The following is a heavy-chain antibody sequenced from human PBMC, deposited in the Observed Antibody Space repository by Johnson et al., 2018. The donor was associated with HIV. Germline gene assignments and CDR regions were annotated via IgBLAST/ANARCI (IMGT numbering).Heavy chain of an antibody. D-gene: IGHD5-24*01. CDR3: ARDGRDLATRGAFDI. CDR2: IFSVGDV. CDR1: GFTFSDYY. V-gene: IGHV3-66*02. J-gene: IGHJ3*02. Sequence: VQLVESGGGLVKPGGSLRLSCAASGFTFSDYYMSWIRQAPGKGLEWVSGIFSVGDVYYSDSVKGRFTISRDNSRNIVYLQMNSLGPEDTAVYYCARDGRDLATRGAFDIWGPGTVVTVSS.